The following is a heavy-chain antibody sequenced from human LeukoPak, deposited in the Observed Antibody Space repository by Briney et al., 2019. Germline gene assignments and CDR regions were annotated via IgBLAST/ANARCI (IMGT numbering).Heavy chain of an antibody. CDR2: ISSSGSYI. Sequence: PGGSLRLSCAASGFTFSSYSMNWVRQAPGKGLEWVSSISSSGSYIYYADSVKGRFTISRDNAKNSLYLQMNSLRAEDTAVYYCARGLDNGRYYSDFWGQGTLVTVSS. D-gene: IGHD1-26*01. CDR1: GFTFSSYS. CDR3: ARGLDNGRYYSDF. J-gene: IGHJ4*02. V-gene: IGHV3-21*01.